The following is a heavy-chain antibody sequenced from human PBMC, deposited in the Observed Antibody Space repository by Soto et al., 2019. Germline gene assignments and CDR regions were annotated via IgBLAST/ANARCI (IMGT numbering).Heavy chain of an antibody. V-gene: IGHV4-61*01. CDR3: ARDRAGTTDY. CDR1: GGSVSSGSYY. D-gene: IGHD1-7*01. Sequence: SETLSLTCTASGGSVSSGSYYWSWIRQPPGKGLEWIGYIYYSGSTNYNPSLKSRVTISVDTSKNQFSLKLSSVTAADTAVYYCARDRAGTTDYWGQGTLVTVSS. J-gene: IGHJ4*02. CDR2: IYYSGST.